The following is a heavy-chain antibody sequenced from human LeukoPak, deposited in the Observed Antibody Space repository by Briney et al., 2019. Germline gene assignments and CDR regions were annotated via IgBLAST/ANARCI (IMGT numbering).Heavy chain of an antibody. J-gene: IGHJ4*02. CDR3: ARGPSGSGGYDY. V-gene: IGHV1-2*02. CDR2: ISTNSGGT. CDR1: GFTFSGYY. Sequence: ASVKVSCKASGFTFSGYYMHWVRQAPGQGLEWMAWISTNSGGTNYVQKFQGRVTVTRDTSISTDYMEINGLTSDDTALYYCARGPSGSGGYDYWGQGTLVTVSS. D-gene: IGHD3-10*01.